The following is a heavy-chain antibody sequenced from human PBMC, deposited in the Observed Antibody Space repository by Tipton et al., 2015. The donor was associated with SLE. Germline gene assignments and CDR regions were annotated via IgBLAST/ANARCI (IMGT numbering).Heavy chain of an antibody. CDR3: AKYCSSSSCYYNWFDP. V-gene: IGHV1-69*02. D-gene: IGHD2-2*01. CDR1: GGTFSSYT. Sequence: QSGAEVKKPGSSVKVSCKASGGTFSSYTISWVRQAPGQGLEWMGRIIPILGIANYAQKFQGRVTMTTDTSTSTAYMELRSLRSDDTAVYYCAKYCSSSSCYYNWFDPWGQGTLVTVSS. J-gene: IGHJ5*02. CDR2: IIPILGIA.